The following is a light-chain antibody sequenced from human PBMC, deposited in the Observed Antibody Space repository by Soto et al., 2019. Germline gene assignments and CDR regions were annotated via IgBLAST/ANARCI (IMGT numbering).Light chain of an antibody. CDR1: QRVNSN. CDR3: QQYDNWPPWT. J-gene: IGKJ1*01. Sequence: EIVMTQSPATLSVSPGERATLSCRASQRVNSNLAWYQQKPGQAPRLLIYGASTRATGIPARFSGSGSGTEFTLIISSLQSEDFATYYCQQYDNWPPWTFGQGTKADI. V-gene: IGKV3-15*01. CDR2: GAS.